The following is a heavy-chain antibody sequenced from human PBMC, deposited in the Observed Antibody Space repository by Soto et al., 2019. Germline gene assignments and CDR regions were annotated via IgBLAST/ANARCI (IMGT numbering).Heavy chain of an antibody. D-gene: IGHD7-27*01. V-gene: IGHV1-69*13. CDR3: ARFNHEKPPGLDY. Sequence: ASVKVSCKASGGTFSSYAISWVRQAPGQGLEWMGGIIPIFGTANYAQKFQGRVTITADESTSTAYMELSSLRSEDTAVYYCARFNHEKPPGLDYWGQGTLVTISS. CDR1: GGTFSSYA. CDR2: IIPIFGTA. J-gene: IGHJ4*02.